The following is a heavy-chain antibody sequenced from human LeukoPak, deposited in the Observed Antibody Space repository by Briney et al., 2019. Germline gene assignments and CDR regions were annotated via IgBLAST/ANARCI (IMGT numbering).Heavy chain of an antibody. J-gene: IGHJ5*02. V-gene: IGHV4-34*01. CDR2: INHSGST. CDR1: GGSFSGYY. Sequence: SETLSLTCAVYGGSFSGYYWSWIRQPPGKGLEWIGEINHSGSTNYNPSLKSRVTISVDTSKNQFSLRLSSVTAADTAVYYCARGHKFDPWGQGTLVTVSS. CDR3: ARGHKFDP.